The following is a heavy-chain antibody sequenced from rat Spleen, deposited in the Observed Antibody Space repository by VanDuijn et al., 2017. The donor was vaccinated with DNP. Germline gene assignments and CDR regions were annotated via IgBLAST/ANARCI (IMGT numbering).Heavy chain of an antibody. CDR3: TRDTYFYGGISGSY. D-gene: IGHD1-11*01. CDR2: ISSGGST. J-gene: IGHJ2*01. Sequence: QVQLKESGPGLVQPSQTLSLTCTVSGFSLTSYGVNWVRQPPGKGLEWIAAISSGGSTYYNSALKSRLSISRDTSKSQVFLKMNSLQTEDTAIYFCTRDTYFYGGISGSYWGQGVM. CDR1: GFSLTSYG. V-gene: IGHV2S8*01.